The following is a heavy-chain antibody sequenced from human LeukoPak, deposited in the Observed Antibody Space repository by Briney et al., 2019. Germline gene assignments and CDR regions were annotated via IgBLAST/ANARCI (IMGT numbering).Heavy chain of an antibody. CDR1: GYTFTGYY. V-gene: IGHV1-2*02. J-gene: IGHJ4*02. D-gene: IGHD3-10*01. Sequence: GASVKVSCKASGYTFTGYYMHWVRQAPGQGLEWMGWINPNSGGTNYAQKFQGRVTMTRDTSISTAYMELSRLRSDDTAVYYCARDLSLLWFGETALGPDYWGQGTLVTVSS. CDR3: ARDLSLLWFGETALGPDY. CDR2: INPNSGGT.